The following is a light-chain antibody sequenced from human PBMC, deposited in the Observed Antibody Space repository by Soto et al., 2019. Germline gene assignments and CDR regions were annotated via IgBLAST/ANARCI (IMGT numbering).Light chain of an antibody. CDR1: QSIISH. CDR3: QQYSNWST. Sequence: EIVLTQSPATLSLSPGERATLSCRASQSIISHLAWYQQNPGQTPRLLIYAASTRATGIPARFSGSESGTDFTLTISNLQSEDFAVYYCQQYSNWSTFGRGTKVEIK. V-gene: IGKV3-15*01. CDR2: AAS. J-gene: IGKJ1*01.